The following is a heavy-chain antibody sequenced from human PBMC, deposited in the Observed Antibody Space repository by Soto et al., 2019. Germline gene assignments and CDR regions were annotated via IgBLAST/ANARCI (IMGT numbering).Heavy chain of an antibody. D-gene: IGHD2-2*01. CDR3: ASNTLGDCSSTSWRTISYYGMDV. CDR1: GGSISSGGYS. CDR2: IYHSGST. J-gene: IGHJ6*02. V-gene: IGHV4-30-2*01. Sequence: QLQLQESGSGLVKPSQTLSLTCAVSGGSISSGGYSWSWIRQPPGKDLEWIGYIYHSGSTYYNRDLKSRVTISVDRSKNQFFLKLSSVTAADTAVYYCASNTLGDCSSTSWRTISYYGMDVWGQGTTVTVSS.